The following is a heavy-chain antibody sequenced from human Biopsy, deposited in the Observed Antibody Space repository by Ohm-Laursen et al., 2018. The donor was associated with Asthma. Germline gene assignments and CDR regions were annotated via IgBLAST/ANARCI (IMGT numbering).Heavy chain of an antibody. Sequence: GTLSLTCTVYGGYLTGHYWNWIRQPPGEGLEWIGEIDQSGYTNYNPSLKSRVTISADTSKNQFHLNLSSVTAADTAVYFCARAAITGIRGWFDPWGQGTQVTVSS. V-gene: IGHV4-34*01. CDR1: GGYLTGHY. D-gene: IGHD1-20*01. CDR3: ARAAITGIRGWFDP. J-gene: IGHJ5*02. CDR2: IDQSGYT.